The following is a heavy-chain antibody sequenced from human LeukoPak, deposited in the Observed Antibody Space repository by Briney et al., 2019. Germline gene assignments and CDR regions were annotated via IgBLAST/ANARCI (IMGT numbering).Heavy chain of an antibody. V-gene: IGHV3-21*01. Sequence: PGGSLRLSCAASGFTFSTYSMNWVRQAPGEGLEWVSSISSSRSYIYYADSVKGRFTISRDNAKNSLYLQMNSLRAEDTAVYYCAKIYCGGDCYPPQGEGMDVWGQGTTVTVSS. CDR2: ISSSRSYI. CDR1: GFTFSTYS. J-gene: IGHJ6*02. D-gene: IGHD2-21*02. CDR3: AKIYCGGDCYPPQGEGMDV.